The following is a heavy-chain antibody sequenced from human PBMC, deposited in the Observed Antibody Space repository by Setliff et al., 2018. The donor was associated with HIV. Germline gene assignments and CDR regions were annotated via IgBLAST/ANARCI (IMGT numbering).Heavy chain of an antibody. CDR2: IITIFGTP. CDR3: TRHETTAY. J-gene: IGHJ4*02. D-gene: IGHD4-17*01. CDR1: GGTFSTYV. V-gene: IGHV1-69*13. Sequence: ASVKVSCKTSGGTFSTYVISWVRQAPGQGLEWMGGIITIFGTPNYAQKFQDRVTITADGSTRTVYMVLSSLRTEDTAVYYCTRHETTAYWGQGTLVTVSS.